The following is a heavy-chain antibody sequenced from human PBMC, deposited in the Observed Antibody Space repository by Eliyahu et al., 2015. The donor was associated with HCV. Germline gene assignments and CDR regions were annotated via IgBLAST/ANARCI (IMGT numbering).Heavy chain of an antibody. CDR1: GFTFSSYG. CDR3: ARVRTRFGESSIYDY. CDR2: ISYDGSNK. D-gene: IGHD3-10*01. J-gene: IGHJ4*02. Sequence: QVQLVESGGGVVQPGRSLRLSCAASGFTFSSYGMHWVRQAPGKGLGWVAVISYDGSNKYYADSVKGRFTISRDNSKNTLYLQMNSLRAEDTAVYYCARVRTRFGESSIYDYWVQGTLVTVSS. V-gene: IGHV3-30*03.